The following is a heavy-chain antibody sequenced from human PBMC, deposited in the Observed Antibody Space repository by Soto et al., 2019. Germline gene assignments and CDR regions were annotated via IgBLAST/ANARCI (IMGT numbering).Heavy chain of an antibody. Sequence: SETLSLTCTVSGGSISSSSYYWGWIRQPPGKGLEWIGGIYYSGSTYYNPSLKSRVTISVDTSKNQFSLKLSSVTAADTAVYYCARHIVVVPAAMNAFDIWGQGTMVTVSS. J-gene: IGHJ3*02. D-gene: IGHD2-2*01. CDR3: ARHIVVVPAAMNAFDI. CDR1: GGSISSSSYY. CDR2: IYYSGST. V-gene: IGHV4-39*01.